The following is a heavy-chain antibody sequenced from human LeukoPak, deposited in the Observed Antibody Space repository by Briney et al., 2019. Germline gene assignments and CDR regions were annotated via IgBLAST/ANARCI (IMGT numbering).Heavy chain of an antibody. D-gene: IGHD3-22*01. CDR1: GFTFSGYP. Sequence: GGSLRLSCAASGFTFSGYPIHWVRQAPGKGLEWVAVISYDGSNKYYADSVKGRFTISRDNAKNSLYLQMNSLRAEDTAVYYCAQWYYYDSSGSLGGYWGQGTLVTVSS. CDR2: ISYDGSNK. V-gene: IGHV3-30-3*01. J-gene: IGHJ4*02. CDR3: AQWYYYDSSGSLGGY.